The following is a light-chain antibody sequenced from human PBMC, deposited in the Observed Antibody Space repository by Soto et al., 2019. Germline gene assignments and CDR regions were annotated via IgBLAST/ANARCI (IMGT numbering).Light chain of an antibody. J-gene: IGKJ5*01. CDR3: QHYQGGHPIA. CDR2: DAS. V-gene: IGKV3-11*01. CDR1: QSVSSY. Sequence: EIVLTQSPATLSLSPGERATLSCRASQSVSSYFAWYQQKPGQAPRLLIYDASNRATGIPARFSGSGSGTDFTLIIRRLEPEDSALYYCQHYQGGHPIAFGQGTRLEIK.